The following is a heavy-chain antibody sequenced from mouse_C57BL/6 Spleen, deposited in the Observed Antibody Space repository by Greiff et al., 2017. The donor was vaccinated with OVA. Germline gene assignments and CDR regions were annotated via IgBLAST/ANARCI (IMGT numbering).Heavy chain of an antibody. CDR3: ARAVVATPYYGDY. J-gene: IGHJ2*01. CDR2: IDPSDSAP. D-gene: IGHD1-1*01. Sequence: VQLQQPGAELVRPGSSVKLSCKASGYTFTSYWLHWVQQRPIQGLEWIGHIDPSDSAPPSNQKFTDKATLTVDKSSSTAYMQLSSLTSEDSAVYYGARAVVATPYYGDYWGQGTTLTGSS. V-gene: IGHV1-52*01. CDR1: GYTFTSYW.